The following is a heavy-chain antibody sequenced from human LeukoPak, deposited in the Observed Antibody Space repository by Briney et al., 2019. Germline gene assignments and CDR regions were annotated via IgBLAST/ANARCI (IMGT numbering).Heavy chain of an antibody. V-gene: IGHV1-2*02. Sequence: VASVTVSCKASGYTFIDYYFHWVRQAPGQGLEWMAWINPNSGGANYAQKFQGRVTLTRDTSISTAYMEMNSLRSDDTVVYYCARIRKNWNYNFWAQETLVTVSS. CDR2: INPNSGGA. CDR1: GYTFIDYY. D-gene: IGHD1-7*01. CDR3: ARIRKNWNYNF. J-gene: IGHJ4*02.